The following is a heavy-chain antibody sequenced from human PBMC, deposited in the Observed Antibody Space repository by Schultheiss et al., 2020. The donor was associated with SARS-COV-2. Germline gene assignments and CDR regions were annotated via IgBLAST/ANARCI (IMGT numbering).Heavy chain of an antibody. CDR2: IYYSGST. Sequence: SETLSLTCTVSGGSVSSGSYYWSWIRQPPGKGLEWIGYIYYSGSTNYNPSLKSRVTISVDTSKNQFSLKLSSVTAADTAVYYCARVNPWFGVPNGMDVWGQGTTVTVSS. J-gene: IGHJ6*02. D-gene: IGHD3-10*01. V-gene: IGHV4-61*01. CDR3: ARVNPWFGVPNGMDV. CDR1: GGSVSSGSYY.